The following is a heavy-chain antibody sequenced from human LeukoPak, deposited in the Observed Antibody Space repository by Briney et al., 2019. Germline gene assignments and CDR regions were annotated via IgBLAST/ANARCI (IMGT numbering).Heavy chain of an antibody. CDR3: AKPPSIAVAGTSFDY. CDR2: INPNSGGT. D-gene: IGHD6-19*01. V-gene: IGHV1-2*02. J-gene: IGHJ4*02. Sequence: GASVKVSCKASGYTFIDYYIHWVRQAPGQGLEWMGWINPNSGGTNYAQKFQGRVTMTRDTSISTAYMELSRLRSDDTAVYYCAKPPSIAVAGTSFDYWGQGTLVTVSS. CDR1: GYTFIDYY.